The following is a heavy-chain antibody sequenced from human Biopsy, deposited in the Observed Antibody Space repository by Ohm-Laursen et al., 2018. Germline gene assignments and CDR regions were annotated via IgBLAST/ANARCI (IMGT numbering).Heavy chain of an antibody. V-gene: IGHV4-59*01. CDR3: ARDRGYYSDRTVPGYFDL. CDR1: GDSISSYY. Sequence: TLSLTCTVSGDSISSYYWSWIRQPPGKGLEWIGYVYYTGSTDYNPSLQSRVTISVDTSKNHFSLRLRAVTPADTAIYYCARDRGYYSDRTVPGYFDLWGRGTLVTVSS. CDR2: VYYTGST. D-gene: IGHD3-22*01. J-gene: IGHJ2*01.